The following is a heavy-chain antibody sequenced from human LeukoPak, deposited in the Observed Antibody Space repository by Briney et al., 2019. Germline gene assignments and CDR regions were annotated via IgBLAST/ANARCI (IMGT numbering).Heavy chain of an antibody. CDR2: ISGSGSST. Sequence: GGSLRLSCAVSGLIFSDYYMSWIRQAPGEGLEWISYISGSGSSTNYADSVKGRFTISRDNAKNSLYLQMNSLRAEDTAVYYCAKVRRFLEWLLEADVWGKGTTVTVSS. CDR1: GLIFSDYY. CDR3: AKVRRFLEWLLEADV. D-gene: IGHD3-3*01. V-gene: IGHV3-11*01. J-gene: IGHJ6*04.